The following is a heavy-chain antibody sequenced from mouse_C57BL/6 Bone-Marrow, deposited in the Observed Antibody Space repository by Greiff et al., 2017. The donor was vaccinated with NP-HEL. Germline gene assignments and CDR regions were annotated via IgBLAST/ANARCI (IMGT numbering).Heavy chain of an antibody. J-gene: IGHJ4*01. CDR1: GYAFSSSW. D-gene: IGHD2-13*01. Sequence: QVQLQQSGPELVKPGASVKISCKASGYAFSSSWMNWVKQRPGKGLEWIGRIYPGDGDTNYNEKFKSKATLTVDKPSSTAYMQLSSLTSEDSAVYYCARVGLQPDYWGQGTAVTVSS. CDR3: ARVGLQPDY. V-gene: IGHV1-82*01. CDR2: IYPGDGDT.